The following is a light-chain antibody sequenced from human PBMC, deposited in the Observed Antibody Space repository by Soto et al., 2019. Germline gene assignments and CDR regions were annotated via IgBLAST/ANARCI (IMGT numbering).Light chain of an antibody. J-gene: IGKJ3*01. V-gene: IGKV3-15*01. Sequence: EIVMTQSPATLSVSPGEGATLSCRASQNVNSNLAWYQQKPGQAPRLLVYGASSRATGIPATFGGSGSGTEVTLTLSSLQSEDFAVYYCQQYNDWPFTFGPGTKVDIK. CDR3: QQYNDWPFT. CDR1: QNVNSN. CDR2: GAS.